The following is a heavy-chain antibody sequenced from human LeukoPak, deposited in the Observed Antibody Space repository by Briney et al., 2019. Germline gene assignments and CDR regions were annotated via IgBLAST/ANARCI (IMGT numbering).Heavy chain of an antibody. J-gene: IGHJ4*02. CDR3: ARGPEYMSPFDY. CDR1: GFTFSTYW. Sequence: PGGSLRLSCAASGFTFSTYWMDWVRQASGKGLEWVANIKQDGSDKHYVDSVKGRFTISRDNAKNSLYLQMNSLRAEDTAVYYCARGPEYMSPFDYCGQGALITVSS. CDR2: IKQDGSDK. D-gene: IGHD1-14*01. V-gene: IGHV3-7*01.